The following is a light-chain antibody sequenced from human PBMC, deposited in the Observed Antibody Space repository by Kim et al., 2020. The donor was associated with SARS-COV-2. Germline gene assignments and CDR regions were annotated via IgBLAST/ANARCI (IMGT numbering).Light chain of an antibody. CDR3: SSYASSNTYV. CDR1: NSDVGDYNF. CDR2: DVN. V-gene: IGLV2-14*01. Sequence: QSALTQPASVSGSPGQSITISCTGTNSDVGDYNFVSWYQQHPGKAPKLMIYDVNKRPSGVSNRFSGSKSGNTASLTISGLQAEDEADYYCSSYASSNTYVFGTGTKVTVL. J-gene: IGLJ1*01.